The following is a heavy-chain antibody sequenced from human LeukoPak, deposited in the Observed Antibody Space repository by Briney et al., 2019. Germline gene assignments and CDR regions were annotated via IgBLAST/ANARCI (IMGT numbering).Heavy chain of an antibody. CDR3: AKDSGGYSSSSFGS. CDR1: GFTFSSYA. V-gene: IGHV3-23*01. J-gene: IGHJ4*02. CDR2: ISGSGGST. Sequence: PGESLRLSCVASGFTFSSYAISWVRQAPGKGLEWVAAISGSGGSTYYADSVKGRFTISRDNSKNILYVQMNSLRAEDTALYYCAKDSGGYSSSSFGSWGQGTLVTVSS. D-gene: IGHD6-13*01.